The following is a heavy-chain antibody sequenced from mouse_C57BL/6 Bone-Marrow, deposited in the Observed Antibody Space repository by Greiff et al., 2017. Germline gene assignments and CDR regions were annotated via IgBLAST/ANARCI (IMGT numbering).Heavy chain of an antibody. CDR2: IDPEDGET. CDR1: GFNIKDYY. Sequence: EVQLQQSGAELVKPGASVKLSCTASGFNIKDYYMHWVKQRTEQGLEWIGRIDPEDGETKYAQKFQGKATITADTSSTTAYPQLSSLTSEDTAVYYCSADGSSYQFAYWGQGPLVTLSA. CDR3: SADGSSYQFAY. D-gene: IGHD1-1*01. V-gene: IGHV14-2*01. J-gene: IGHJ3*01.